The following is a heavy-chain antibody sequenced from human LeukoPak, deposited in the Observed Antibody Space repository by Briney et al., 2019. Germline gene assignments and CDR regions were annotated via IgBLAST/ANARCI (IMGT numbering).Heavy chain of an antibody. CDR3: ARESSGSLNPLADGYAFDI. V-gene: IGHV1-69*13. CDR1: GGTFRSHA. J-gene: IGHJ3*02. Sequence: AASVKLSCKASGGTFRSHATSWVRQPPAQGLEWVGGILPIFGTANYAQKFQGRVTITADESTSTAYMELSSLRSEDTAVYYCARESSGSLNPLADGYAFDIWGQGTMVTVSS. D-gene: IGHD1-26*01. CDR2: ILPIFGTA.